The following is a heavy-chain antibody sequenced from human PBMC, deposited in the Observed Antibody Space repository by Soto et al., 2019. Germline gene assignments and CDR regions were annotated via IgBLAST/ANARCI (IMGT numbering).Heavy chain of an antibody. CDR2: INPNSGGT. J-gene: IGHJ6*02. Sequence: ASVKVSCKASGYTFTGYYMHWVRQAPGQGLEWMGWINPNSGGTNYAQKFQGWVTMTRDTSISTAYMELSRLRSDDTAVYYCAFGYQGDYYYYYGMDVWGQGTTVTVSS. V-gene: IGHV1-2*04. CDR1: GYTFTGYY. D-gene: IGHD5-18*01. CDR3: AFGYQGDYYYYYGMDV.